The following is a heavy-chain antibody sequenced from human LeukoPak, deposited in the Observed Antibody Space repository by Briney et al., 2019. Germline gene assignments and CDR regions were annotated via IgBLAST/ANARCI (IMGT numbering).Heavy chain of an antibody. Sequence: PGESLKISCKGSGYSFTSYWIGWVRQMPGKGLEWMGIIYPGDSDTRYSPSFQGQVTISADKSISTAYLQWSSLKASDTAMYYCARIKAMVRPLHNWFDPWGQGTLVTVSS. V-gene: IGHV5-51*01. CDR1: GYSFTSYW. CDR3: ARIKAMVRPLHNWFDP. D-gene: IGHD5-18*01. CDR2: IYPGDSDT. J-gene: IGHJ5*02.